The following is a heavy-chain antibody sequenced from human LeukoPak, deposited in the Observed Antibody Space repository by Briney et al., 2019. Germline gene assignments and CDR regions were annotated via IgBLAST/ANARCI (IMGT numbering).Heavy chain of an antibody. CDR3: AELGITMIGGV. V-gene: IGHV3-48*03. D-gene: IGHD3-10*02. J-gene: IGHJ6*04. CDR1: GSTFSSYE. CDR2: ISSSGSTI. Sequence: PGGSLRPSCAASGSTFSSYEMNWVRQAPGKGLEWVSYISSSGSTIYYADSVKGRFTISRDKAKNSLYLQMDSLRAEDTAVYYCAELGITMIGGVWGKGTTVTISS.